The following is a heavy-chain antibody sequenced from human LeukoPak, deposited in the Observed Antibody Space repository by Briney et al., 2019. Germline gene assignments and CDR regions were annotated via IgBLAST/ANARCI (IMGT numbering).Heavy chain of an antibody. J-gene: IGHJ6*02. D-gene: IGHD5-12*01. CDR3: ARSKGDSGYDYYYYYGMDV. CDR2: IYLYGTT. V-gene: IGHV4-4*02. CDR1: IGSISSSKW. Sequence: PSETLSLTCSVSIGSISSSKWWSWVRQSPVKGLEWIGEIYLYGTTNYNPSLKSRVTISVDTSKNQFSLKLSSVTAADTAVYYCARSKGDSGYDYYYYYGMDVWGQGTTVTVSS.